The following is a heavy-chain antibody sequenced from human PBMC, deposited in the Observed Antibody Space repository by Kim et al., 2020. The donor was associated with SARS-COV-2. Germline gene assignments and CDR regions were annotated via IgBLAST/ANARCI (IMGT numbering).Heavy chain of an antibody. CDR3: AKGLSV. Sequence: SETLSLTCTVSGASISSSPYSWGWIRQPPGMGLEWIVNMYYSGGTYYNPSLKSRVTISADTSKNQFSLNLTSVSATDTAVYYCAKGLSVSGQGTTVTVSS. CDR1: GASISSSPYS. CDR2: MYYSGGT. V-gene: IGHV4-39*01. J-gene: IGHJ6*02.